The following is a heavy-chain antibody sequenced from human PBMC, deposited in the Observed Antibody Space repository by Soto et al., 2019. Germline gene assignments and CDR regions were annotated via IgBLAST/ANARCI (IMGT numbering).Heavy chain of an antibody. CDR2: VGGSGDGT. V-gene: IGHV3-23*01. J-gene: IGHJ4*02. CDR1: GITFSTYT. CDR3: AKAREVTLVRISLAQ. D-gene: IGHD1-26*01. Sequence: PGGSVRLSCAASGITFSTYTMTPVRQAPGKGMGWASSVGGSGDGTYYAYSVKVWCTISRDNPKNTLYLQMNSLRAEDTATYYCAKAREVTLVRISLAQWGQGTLVTVSS.